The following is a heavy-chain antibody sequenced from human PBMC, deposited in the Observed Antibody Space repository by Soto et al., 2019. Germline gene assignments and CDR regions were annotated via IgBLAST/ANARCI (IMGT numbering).Heavy chain of an antibody. Sequence: QLQLQESGSGLVKPSQTLSLTCAVSGGSISSGGYSWSWIRQPPGKGLEWIGYIYHSGSTYYNPSRKSRVTISVVRSKNQFSLKLSSVSAADTAVYYCARGRKYSSIWYPDAFDIWGQGTMVTVSS. CDR2: IYHSGST. CDR3: ARGRKYSSIWYPDAFDI. J-gene: IGHJ3*02. CDR1: GGSISSGGYS. V-gene: IGHV4-30-2*01. D-gene: IGHD6-13*01.